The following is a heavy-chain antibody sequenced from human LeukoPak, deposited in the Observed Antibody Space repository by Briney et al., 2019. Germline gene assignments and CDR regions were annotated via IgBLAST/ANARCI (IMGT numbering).Heavy chain of an antibody. Sequence: GGSLKLSCAASGFTFSGSAMHWVRQASGKGLEWVGRIRSKANSYATAYAASVKGRFTISRDDSKNTAYLQMNSLKTEDTAVYYCTSYYYGSGSSGQKSHWGQGTLVTVSS. CDR1: GFTFSGSA. CDR2: IRSKANSYAT. J-gene: IGHJ4*02. V-gene: IGHV3-73*01. D-gene: IGHD3-10*01. CDR3: TSYYYGSGSSGQKSH.